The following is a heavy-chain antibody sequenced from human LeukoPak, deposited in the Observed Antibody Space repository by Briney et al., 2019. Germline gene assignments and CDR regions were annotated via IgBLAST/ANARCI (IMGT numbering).Heavy chain of an antibody. J-gene: IGHJ4*02. CDR1: GFTFSSYS. CDR3: ARDRNYDFWSGYLYYFDY. Sequence: GSLRLSCAASGFTFSSYSMNWVRQAPGKGLEWVSSISSSSSYIYYADSVKGRFTISRDNAKNSLYLQMNSLRAEDTAVYYCARDRNYDFWSGYLYYFDYWGQGTLVTVSS. V-gene: IGHV3-21*01. D-gene: IGHD3-3*01. CDR2: ISSSSSYI.